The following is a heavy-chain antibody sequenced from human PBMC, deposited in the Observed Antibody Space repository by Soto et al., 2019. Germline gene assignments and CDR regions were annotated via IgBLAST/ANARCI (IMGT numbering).Heavy chain of an antibody. D-gene: IGHD3-10*01. CDR3: ARYGGMVHGDKSDC. V-gene: IGHV4-39*01. CDR2: VHSSGRT. CDR1: GDSISSSHYY. J-gene: IGHJ4*02. Sequence: PSETLSLTCTASGDSISSSHYYWAWIRQPPGKGLDWIGSVHSSGRTSYNPSLESRVSVSMDTSENQISLKVNSVTAADTAVYYCARYGGMVHGDKSDCWGPGTLVTVSS.